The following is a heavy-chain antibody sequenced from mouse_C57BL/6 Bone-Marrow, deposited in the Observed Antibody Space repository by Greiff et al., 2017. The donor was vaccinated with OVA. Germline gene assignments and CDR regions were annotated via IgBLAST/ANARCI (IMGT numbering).Heavy chain of an antibody. Sequence: QVQLQQPGAELVKPGASVKLSCKASGYTFTSYWMQWVKQRPGQGLEWIGEIDPSDSYTNYNQKFKGKATLTVDTSSRTAYMQLSSLTSEDSAVYYCAVLDPYWGQGTLVTVSA. V-gene: IGHV1-50*01. CDR1: GYTFTSYW. CDR3: AVLDPY. J-gene: IGHJ3*01. CDR2: IDPSDSYT.